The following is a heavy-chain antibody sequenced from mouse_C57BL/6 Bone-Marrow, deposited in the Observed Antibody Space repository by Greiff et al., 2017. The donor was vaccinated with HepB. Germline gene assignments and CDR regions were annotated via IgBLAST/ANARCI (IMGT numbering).Heavy chain of an antibody. V-gene: IGHV3-6*01. J-gene: IGHJ2*01. CDR1: GYSITSGYY. CDR3: ARADGSTYFDD. Sequence: VQLQESGPGLVKPSQSLSLTCSVTGYSITSGYYWNWIRQFPGNKLEWMGYISYDGSNNYNPSLKNRISITRDTSKNQFFLKLNAVTTEDTATYYCARADGSTYFDDWGQGTTLTVSS. D-gene: IGHD1-1*01. CDR2: ISYDGSN.